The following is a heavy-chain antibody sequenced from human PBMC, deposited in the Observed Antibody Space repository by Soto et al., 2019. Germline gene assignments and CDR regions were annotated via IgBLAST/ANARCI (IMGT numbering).Heavy chain of an antibody. Sequence: QITLKESGPPLVKPTQTLTLTCTFSGFSLTSRGVGVGWIRQSPGKALEWLALIYWDDDKRYSPSLKSRLTITXXTXKXXVVLTMTNMDPVDTATYYCAHITYRSRSHTSSFGYWGQGTLVTVSS. V-gene: IGHV2-5*02. CDR2: IYWDDDK. J-gene: IGHJ4*02. CDR3: AHITYRSRSHTSSFGY. D-gene: IGHD3-10*01. CDR1: GFSLTSRGVG.